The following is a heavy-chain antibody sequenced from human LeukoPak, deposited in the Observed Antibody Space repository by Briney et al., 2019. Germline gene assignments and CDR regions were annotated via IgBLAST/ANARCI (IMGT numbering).Heavy chain of an antibody. J-gene: IGHJ3*02. V-gene: IGHV4-61*02. Sequence: SETLSLTCTVSGGSISSGSYYWRWIRQPAGKGLEWIGRIYTSGSTNYNPSLKSRVTISVDTSKNQFSLKLSSVTAADTAVYYCARANGPYDSSGYYYRSRDDAFDIWGQGTMVTVSS. CDR1: GGSISSGSYY. D-gene: IGHD3-22*01. CDR2: IYTSGST. CDR3: ARANGPYDSSGYYYRSRDDAFDI.